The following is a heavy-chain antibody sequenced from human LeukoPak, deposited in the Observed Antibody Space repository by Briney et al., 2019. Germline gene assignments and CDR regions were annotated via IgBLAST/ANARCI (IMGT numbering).Heavy chain of an antibody. V-gene: IGHV4-59*01. Sequence: SETLSLTCAVSGVSIRSYFWSWIRQPPGKGLEWIGYIYYSGSTNYNPSLKSRVTISVDTSKNQFSLKLSSVTAADTAVYYCARGAPFYYDSSGYSGWFDPWGQGTPVTVSS. CDR1: GVSIRSYF. D-gene: IGHD3-22*01. CDR3: ARGAPFYYDSSGYSGWFDP. J-gene: IGHJ5*02. CDR2: IYYSGST.